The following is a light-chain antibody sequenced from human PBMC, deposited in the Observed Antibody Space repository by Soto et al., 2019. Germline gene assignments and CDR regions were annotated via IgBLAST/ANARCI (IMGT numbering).Light chain of an antibody. CDR1: QIIYNW. CDR2: GAS. CDR3: QHYNSYFPWM. Sequence: DIQMTQSPSTLSASVGDRVTITCRASQIIYNWLAWYQQKPGKAPKLMXSGASTLEGGVPSRFSGSGSGTELTLTISNLQPDDFANYYCQHYNSYFPWMFGQGTKVDIK. J-gene: IGKJ1*01. V-gene: IGKV1-5*01.